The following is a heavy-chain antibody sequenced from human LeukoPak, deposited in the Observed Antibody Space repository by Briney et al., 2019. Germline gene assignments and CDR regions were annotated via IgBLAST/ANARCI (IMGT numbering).Heavy chain of an antibody. Sequence: ASVKVSCKASVYTLTSYGISWVRQAPGQGLEWMGWISAYNGNTNYAQKLQGRVTMTTDTSTSTAYMELRSLRSDDTAVYYCARVVYDFWSGYYDRGYFDYWGQGTLVTVSS. D-gene: IGHD3-3*01. V-gene: IGHV1-18*01. J-gene: IGHJ4*02. CDR2: ISAYNGNT. CDR1: VYTLTSYG. CDR3: ARVVYDFWSGYYDRGYFDY.